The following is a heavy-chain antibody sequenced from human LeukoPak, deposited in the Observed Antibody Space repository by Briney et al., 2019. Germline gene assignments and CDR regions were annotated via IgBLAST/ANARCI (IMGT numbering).Heavy chain of an antibody. CDR2: IKQDGSEK. V-gene: IGHV3-7*01. CDR3: ARSRDGYDDYFDY. Sequence: GGSLRLSCAASGFTFSSYWMCWVRQAPGKGLEWVASIKQDGSEKYYVDSVKGRFTISRDNAKNSLYLQMNSLRAEDTAVYYCARSRDGYDDYFDYWGQGTLVTVSS. D-gene: IGHD5-24*01. CDR1: GFTFSSYW. J-gene: IGHJ4*02.